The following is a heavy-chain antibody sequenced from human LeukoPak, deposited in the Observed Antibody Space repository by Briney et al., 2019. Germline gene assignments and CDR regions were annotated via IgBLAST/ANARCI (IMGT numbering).Heavy chain of an antibody. CDR2: IIPILGIA. J-gene: IGHJ5*02. CDR3: ARFLTGAGTTSWFDP. CDR1: GGTFSSYA. V-gene: IGHV1-69*04. Sequence: SVKVSCKASGGTFSSYAISWVRQAPGQGLEWMGRIIPILGIANYAQKFQGRVTITAGKSTSTAYMELSSLRSEDTAVYYCARFLTGAGTTSWFDPWGQGTLVTVSS. D-gene: IGHD1-1*01.